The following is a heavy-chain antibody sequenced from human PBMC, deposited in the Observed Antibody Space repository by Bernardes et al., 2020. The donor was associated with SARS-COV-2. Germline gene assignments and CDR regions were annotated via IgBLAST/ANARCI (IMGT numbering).Heavy chain of an antibody. Sequence: GGSLRLSCAASGFSLSSHAMSWVRQAPGKGLEWVSGVGTDGNTHYRDSVRGRFSISRDTSKNILYLQMDSLRGEDTAVYFCARGAAEVLLASDYWGQGTLVTVSS. J-gene: IGHJ4*02. CDR3: ARGAAEVLLASDY. CDR2: VGTDGNT. V-gene: IGHV3-23*01. D-gene: IGHD2-8*01. CDR1: GFSLSSHA.